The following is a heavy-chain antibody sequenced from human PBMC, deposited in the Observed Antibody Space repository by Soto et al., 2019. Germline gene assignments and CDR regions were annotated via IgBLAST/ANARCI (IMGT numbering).Heavy chain of an antibody. CDR3: ARGGLVGATRDYYYYGMDV. CDR2: MNANSGNT. V-gene: IGHV1-8*01. CDR1: GYTFTSYG. Sequence: ASVKVSCKASGYTFTSYGINWVRQATGQGLDWMGWMNANSGNTGYAQKLQGRVTMTTDTSTSTAYMELRSLRSDDTAVYYCARGGLVGATRDYYYYGMDVWGQGTTVTVSS. D-gene: IGHD1-26*01. J-gene: IGHJ6*02.